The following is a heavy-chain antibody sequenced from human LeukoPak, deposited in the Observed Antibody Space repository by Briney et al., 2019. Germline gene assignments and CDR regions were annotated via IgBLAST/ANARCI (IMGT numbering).Heavy chain of an antibody. J-gene: IGHJ4*02. V-gene: IGHV1-2*02. D-gene: IGHD3-22*01. CDR2: INPNSGGT. CDR1: GYTFTGYY. Sequence: GASVKVSCKASGYTFTGYYMHWVRQAPGQGPEWMGWINPNSGGTNYAQKFQGRVTMTRDTSISTAYMELSRLRSDDTAVYYCARGPDYYDSSGYYIQWGQGTLVTVSS. CDR3: ARGPDYYDSSGYYIQ.